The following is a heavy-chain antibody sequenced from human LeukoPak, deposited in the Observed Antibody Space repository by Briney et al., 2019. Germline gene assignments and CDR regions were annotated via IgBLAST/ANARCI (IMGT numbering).Heavy chain of an antibody. CDR1: GGSFSGYY. Sequence: PSETLSLTCAVYGGSFSGYYWSWIRQPPGKGLEWIGEINHSGSTNYNPSLKGRATISVDTSKNQFSLKLSSVTAADTAVYYCARGGYGDYRYYYGMDVWGQGTTVTVSS. CDR3: ARGGYGDYRYYYGMDV. J-gene: IGHJ6*02. CDR2: INHSGST. D-gene: IGHD4-17*01. V-gene: IGHV4-34*01.